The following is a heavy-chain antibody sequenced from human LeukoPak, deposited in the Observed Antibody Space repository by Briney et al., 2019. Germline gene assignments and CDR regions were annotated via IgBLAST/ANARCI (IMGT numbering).Heavy chain of an antibody. D-gene: IGHD2-15*01. CDR2: IFPGDSDT. CDR1: GYSFTSYW. CDR3: AKLGGVVVVSTKGAYFDH. V-gene: IGHV5-51*01. J-gene: IGHJ4*02. Sequence: GESLKISCKASGYSFTSYWIGWVRHMPGKGLEWIGIIFPGDSDTRYSPSFQGQVTISADKSISTAYLQWSSLKASDTAIYYCAKLGGVVVVSTKGAYFDHWGQGTLVTVSS.